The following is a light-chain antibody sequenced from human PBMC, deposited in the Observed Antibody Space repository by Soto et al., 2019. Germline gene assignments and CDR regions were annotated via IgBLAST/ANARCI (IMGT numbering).Light chain of an antibody. CDR1: QGLVYRNGYNY. CDR3: MQALQLRT. Sequence: DVVMTQSPLSLPVTLGQPASISCRSSQGLVYRNGYNYLDWYLQKPGQSPQLLIYLGSNRASGVPDRFSGSGSGTDFTLKISRVEAEDVGVYYCMQALQLRTFGQGTKV. CDR2: LGS. J-gene: IGKJ1*01. V-gene: IGKV2-28*01.